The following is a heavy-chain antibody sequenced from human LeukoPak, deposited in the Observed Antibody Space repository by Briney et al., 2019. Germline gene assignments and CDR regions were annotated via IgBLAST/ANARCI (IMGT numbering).Heavy chain of an antibody. CDR1: VGSISSSGYY. D-gene: IGHD6-19*01. CDR2: IYYSGST. V-gene: IGHV4-39*01. Sequence: PSETLSLTCTVSVGSISSSGYYWGWIRQPPGRGLEWVGSIYYSGSTYYNPSLKSRVTISVDTSKSQFSLKLSSVTAADTVVYYCARQDSGWYFYFQHWGQGTLVTVSS. CDR3: ARQDSGWYFYFQH. J-gene: IGHJ1*01.